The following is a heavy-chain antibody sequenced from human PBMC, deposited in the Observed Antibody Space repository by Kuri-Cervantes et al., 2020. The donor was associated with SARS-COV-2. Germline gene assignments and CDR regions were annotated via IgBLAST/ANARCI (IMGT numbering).Heavy chain of an antibody. D-gene: IGHD2-21*01. CDR2: ISYDGKKK. J-gene: IGHJ4*02. CDR3: AKDHFGVHDF. CDR1: GFNFSRTD. Sequence: GESLKISCAASGFNFSRTDTHWVRQAPGKGLEWVAVISYDGKKKKCIGSGKGRFTISRDNSQNTVYLRMTNLRSEDTAMYYCAKDHFGVHDFWGQGTLVTVSS. V-gene: IGHV3-30*18.